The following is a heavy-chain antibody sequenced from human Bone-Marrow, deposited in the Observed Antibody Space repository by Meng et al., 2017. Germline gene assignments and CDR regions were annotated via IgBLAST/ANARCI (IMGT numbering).Heavy chain of an antibody. J-gene: IGHJ6*02. D-gene: IGHD4-17*01. CDR3: ARHTDYGDYVFWLGTYYYYYGMDV. CDR1: GYSFSSYW. Sequence: GGSLRLSCTGSGYSFSSYWIGWVRQMPGKGLEWMGIIYPGDTDTRYSPSFQSQATISADKSISTTDLQWSSLKASDTAMYYCARHTDYGDYVFWLGTYYYYYGMDVWGQGTTVTVSS. CDR2: IYPGDTDT. V-gene: IGHV5-51*01.